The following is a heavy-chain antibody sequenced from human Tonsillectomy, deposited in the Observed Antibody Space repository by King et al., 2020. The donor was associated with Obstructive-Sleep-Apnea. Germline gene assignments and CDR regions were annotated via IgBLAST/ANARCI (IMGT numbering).Heavy chain of an antibody. CDR2: ISSSSTFI. D-gene: IGHD3-9*01. Sequence: VQLVESGGGLVKPGGSLRLSCAASGFTFSTYSMNWVRQAPGKGLEWLSSISSSSTFIYHADSVRGRFTISRDNAKNSLYLQMNGLRVEDTAVYYCASGITDALRSFDSILSPYFENWGPGTLVTVSS. J-gene: IGHJ4*02. CDR1: GFTFSTYS. CDR3: ASGITDALRSFDSILSPYFEN. V-gene: IGHV3-21*01.